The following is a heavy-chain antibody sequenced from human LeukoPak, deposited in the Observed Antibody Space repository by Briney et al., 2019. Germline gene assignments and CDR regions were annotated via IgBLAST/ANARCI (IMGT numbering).Heavy chain of an antibody. V-gene: IGHV3-21*01. D-gene: IGHD2-15*01. CDR3: ARDCVVAPFRRYVHYYMDV. Sequence: GSLRLSCAASGFTFSSYSMNWVRQAPGKGLEWVSSISSSSSYIYYADSVKGRFTISRDNAKNSLYLQMNSLRAEDTAVYYCARDCVVAPFRRYVHYYMDVWGKGTTVTVSS. CDR2: ISSSSSYI. CDR1: GFTFSSYS. J-gene: IGHJ6*03.